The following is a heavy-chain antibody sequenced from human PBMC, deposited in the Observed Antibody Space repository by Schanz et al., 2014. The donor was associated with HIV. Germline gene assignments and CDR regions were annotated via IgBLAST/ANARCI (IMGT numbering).Heavy chain of an antibody. V-gene: IGHV4-61*01. D-gene: IGHD6-19*01. CDR3: ARDRGRAGHFDY. CDR1: GDSVSSGSHY. J-gene: IGHJ4*02. Sequence: QVELQESGPGLVKPSETLSLTCTVSGDSVSSGSHYWSWIRQSPGKGLEGIGHVYYSGSTHYNPSLKSRITISIDTAQNLFSLKLKSVAAADTALYYCARDRGRAGHFDYWGQGTLVTVSS. CDR2: VYYSGST.